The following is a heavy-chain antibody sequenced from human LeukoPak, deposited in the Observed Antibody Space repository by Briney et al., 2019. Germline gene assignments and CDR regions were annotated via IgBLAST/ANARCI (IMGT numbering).Heavy chain of an antibody. CDR3: ARARFEWYSSSFDWFDP. Sequence: SETLSLTCAVSGGSISSSNWWSWVRQPPGKGLEWIGEIYHSGNTNYNPSLKSRVTILEDKSKNQFSLKLSSVTAADTAVYYCARARFEWYSSSFDWFDPWGQGTLVTVSS. D-gene: IGHD6-6*01. V-gene: IGHV4-4*02. J-gene: IGHJ5*02. CDR2: IYHSGNT. CDR1: GGSISSSNW.